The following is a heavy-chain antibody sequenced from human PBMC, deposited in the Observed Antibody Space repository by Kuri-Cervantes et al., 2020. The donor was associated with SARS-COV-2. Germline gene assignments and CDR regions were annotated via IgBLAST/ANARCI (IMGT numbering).Heavy chain of an antibody. V-gene: IGHV4-39*07. J-gene: IGHJ6*03. CDR1: GGSISSQSYY. D-gene: IGHD7-27*01. Sequence: GSLRLSCTVSGGSISSQSYYWGWIRQPPGKGLEWIGSVYYSGTTYYNPSLKSRVTISVDTSKNQFSLKLSSVTAADTAVYYCARGDTLLDWGSDYYYYMDVWGKGTTVTVSS. CDR2: VYYSGTT. CDR3: ARGDTLLDWGSDYYYYMDV.